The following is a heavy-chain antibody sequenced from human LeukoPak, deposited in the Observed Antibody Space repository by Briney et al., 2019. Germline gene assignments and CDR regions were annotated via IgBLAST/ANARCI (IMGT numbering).Heavy chain of an antibody. CDR2: IYIDGTT. J-gene: IGHJ4*02. Sequence: GGSLRLSCAASGFIVSNNYMTWIRQAPGKGREWISVIYIDGTTNYAASVKGRFTISTNQANNTLYLQMNTLRDEDTAVDYCARGPRYSFYWGQGALVSVSS. V-gene: IGHV3-53*01. CDR3: ARGPRYSFY. D-gene: IGHD6-13*01. CDR1: GFIVSNNY.